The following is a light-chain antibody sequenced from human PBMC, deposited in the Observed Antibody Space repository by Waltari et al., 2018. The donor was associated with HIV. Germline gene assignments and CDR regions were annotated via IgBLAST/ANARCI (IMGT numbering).Light chain of an antibody. J-gene: IGLJ2*01. CDR3: SSYARRGGLV. CDR2: ETT. V-gene: IGLV2-23*01. Sequence: QSALTQPASVSGSPGQSITISCSGSNSDIGAYNLVSWYQQFPGKAPKLILYETTRRPAGVSNRYSGSKSGYTASLTISALQADDEADYYCSSYARRGGLVFGGGTKVTVL. CDR1: NSDIGAYNL.